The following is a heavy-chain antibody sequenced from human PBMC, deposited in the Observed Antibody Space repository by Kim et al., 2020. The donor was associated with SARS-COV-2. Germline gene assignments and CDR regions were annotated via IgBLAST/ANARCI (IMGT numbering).Heavy chain of an antibody. CDR1: GGSISTGGYY. D-gene: IGHD2-15*01. J-gene: IGHJ4*02. Sequence: SETLSLTCTVSGGSISTGGYYWSWIRQHPGKGLEWIGYINYSGTTYYNPSLKSRVTISVHTSKNQFFLRLSSVTAADTAVYYCARNPGGLLPDYWGQGT. V-gene: IGHV4-31*03. CDR3: ARNPGGLLPDY. CDR2: INYSGTT.